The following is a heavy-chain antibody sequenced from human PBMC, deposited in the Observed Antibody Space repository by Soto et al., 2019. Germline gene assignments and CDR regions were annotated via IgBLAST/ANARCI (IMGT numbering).Heavy chain of an antibody. CDR1: GFTFSSYG. V-gene: IGHV3-30*18. Sequence: QVQLVESGGGVVQPGRSLRLSCAASGFTFSSYGMHWVRQAPGKGLEWVAVISYDGSNKYYADSVKGRFTISRDNSKNTLSLQMNSLRAEDTAVYYCAKAQPDYATVTTAISYWGQGTLVTVSS. J-gene: IGHJ4*02. CDR2: ISYDGSNK. CDR3: AKAQPDYATVTTAISY. D-gene: IGHD4-17*01.